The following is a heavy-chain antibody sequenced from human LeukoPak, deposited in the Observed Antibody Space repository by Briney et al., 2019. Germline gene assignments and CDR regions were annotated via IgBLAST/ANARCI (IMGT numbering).Heavy chain of an antibody. D-gene: IGHD2-2*01. CDR2: ISGSGGST. J-gene: IGHJ6*02. CDR1: GFTFSSYA. V-gene: IGHV3-23*01. Sequence: GGSLRLSCAASGFTFSSYAMSWVRQAPGKGLEWVSAISGSGGSTYYADSVKGRFTISRDNSKNTLYLQMNSLRAEDTAVYYCAGSYCSSTSCPRQCYYYYYGMDVWGQGTTVTVSS. CDR3: AGSYCSSTSCPRQCYYYYYGMDV.